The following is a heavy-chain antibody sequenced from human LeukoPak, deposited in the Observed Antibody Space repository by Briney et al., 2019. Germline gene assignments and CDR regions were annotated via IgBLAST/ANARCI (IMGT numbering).Heavy chain of an antibody. CDR3: ARVASSANWFDP. J-gene: IGHJ5*02. CDR1: GGSISSGNYY. Sequence: PSETLSLTCTVSGGSISSGNYYWSWIRQPPGKGLEWIGYIYYSGSTYYNLSLKSRVTISVDASKNQFSLKLSSVTAADTAVYYCARVASSANWFDPWGQGTLVTVSS. V-gene: IGHV4-30-4*08. CDR2: IYYSGST. D-gene: IGHD3-22*01.